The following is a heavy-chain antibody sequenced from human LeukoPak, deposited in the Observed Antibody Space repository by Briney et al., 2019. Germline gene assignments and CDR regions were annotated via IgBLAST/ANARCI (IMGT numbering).Heavy chain of an antibody. J-gene: IGHJ4*02. CDR1: GYTFTGYY. Sequence: ASVKVSCKASGYTFTGYYMHWVRQAPGQGLEWMGWINPNSGGTNYAQKFQGRVTMTRDTSISTAYMELSGLRSDDTAVYYCARASYYYDSSGYYYPGDYWGQGTLVTVSS. V-gene: IGHV1-2*02. CDR3: ARASYYYDSSGYYYPGDY. CDR2: INPNSGGT. D-gene: IGHD3-22*01.